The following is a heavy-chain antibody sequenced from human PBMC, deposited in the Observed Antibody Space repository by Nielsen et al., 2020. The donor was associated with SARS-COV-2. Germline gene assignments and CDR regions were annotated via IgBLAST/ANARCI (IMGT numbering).Heavy chain of an antibody. Sequence: GESLKISCAASGFTFSSLWMSWVRQVPGKGLEWVADIKPDGSEKFYVDSVKGRFTISRDNAKNSMSLQMNSLRVEDTAVYYCARDWSRAFDVWGRGTKVTVST. CDR3: ARDWSRAFDV. CDR2: IKPDGSEK. J-gene: IGHJ3*01. CDR1: GFTFSSLW. V-gene: IGHV3-7*01.